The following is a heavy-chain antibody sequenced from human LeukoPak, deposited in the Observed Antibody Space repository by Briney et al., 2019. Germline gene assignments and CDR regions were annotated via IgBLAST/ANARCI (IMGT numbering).Heavy chain of an antibody. CDR3: ARGPPRGKYYYIDV. Sequence: GDSLRLSCAASGFTLSSFDMHWVRQPTGRALEWVSTIGTASDTYYPRPLEGRFTLSRDNAKNSLYLQMNSLTAGDTAVYYCARGPPRGKYYYIDVWGKGTTVTVSS. CDR1: GFTLSSFD. D-gene: IGHD1-1*01. J-gene: IGHJ6*03. CDR2: IGTASDT. V-gene: IGHV3-13*01.